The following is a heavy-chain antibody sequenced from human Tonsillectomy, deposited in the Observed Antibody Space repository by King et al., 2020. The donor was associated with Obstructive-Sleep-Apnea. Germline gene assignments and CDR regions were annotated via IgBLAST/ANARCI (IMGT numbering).Heavy chain of an antibody. D-gene: IGHD2-21*02. J-gene: IGHJ5*02. Sequence: QLVQSGAEVKKPGASVKVSCKASRYTFTGYYMHWVRQAPGQGLEWMGWINPNSGGTNYAQNFQGRVTMTRDTSISTAYMELSRLRSDDTAIYYCARGSRVPATGWFDPWGQGTLVTVSS. CDR1: RYTFTGYY. CDR3: ARGSRVPATGWFDP. V-gene: IGHV1-2*02. CDR2: INPNSGGT.